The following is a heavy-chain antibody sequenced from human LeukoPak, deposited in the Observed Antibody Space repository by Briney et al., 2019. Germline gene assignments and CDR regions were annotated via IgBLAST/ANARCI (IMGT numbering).Heavy chain of an antibody. Sequence: ASVMVSCKASGYTFTSYGISWVRQAPGQGLEWMGWISAYNGNTNYAQILQGRVTMTTDTSTSTAYMELRSLRSDDTAVYYCSTPNGNYLRNSFDHWAHGTLVTFYS. V-gene: IGHV1-18*04. CDR3: STPNGNYLRNSFDH. CDR1: GYTFTSYG. D-gene: IGHD4-17*01. J-gene: IGHJ4*01. CDR2: ISAYNGNT.